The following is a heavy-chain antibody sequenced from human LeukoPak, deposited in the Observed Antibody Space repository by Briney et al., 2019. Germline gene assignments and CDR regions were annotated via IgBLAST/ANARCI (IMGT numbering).Heavy chain of an antibody. D-gene: IGHD2-2*01. V-gene: IGHV4-34*01. CDR1: GGSFSGYY. J-gene: IGHJ4*02. Sequence: SETLSLTCAVYGGSFSGYYWSWIRQPPGKGLEWIEEINHSGSTNHNPSLKSRVTISVDTSKNQFTLKLSSVTAADTAVYYCARVGVWDCSSTSCYGSPYYFDYWGQGTLVTVSS. CDR2: INHSGST. CDR3: ARVGVWDCSSTSCYGSPYYFDY.